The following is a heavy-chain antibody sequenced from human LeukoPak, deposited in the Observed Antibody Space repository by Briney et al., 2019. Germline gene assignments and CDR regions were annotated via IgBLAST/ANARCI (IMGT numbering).Heavy chain of an antibody. V-gene: IGHV1-24*01. D-gene: IGHD6-19*01. CDR1: GYTLTELS. CDR2: FDPEDGET. J-gene: IGHJ4*02. Sequence: ASAKVSCTVSGYTLTELSMHWVRQAPGKGLEWMGGFDPEDGETIYAQKFQGRGTMTEDTSTDTAYMELSSLRSEDTAVYYCATFRIAVAGTLDYWGQGTLVTVSS. CDR3: ATFRIAVAGTLDY.